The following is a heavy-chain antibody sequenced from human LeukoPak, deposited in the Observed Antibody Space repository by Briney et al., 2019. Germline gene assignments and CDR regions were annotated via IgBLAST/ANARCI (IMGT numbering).Heavy chain of an antibody. Sequence: GGSLRLSCAASGFTFSDHWMSWVRQVPGKGLDWVANIGPDGSFKFYADSVRGRFTISRDNAKNSVFLQMDNLTPGDTALYYCARAIDLADYWGQGTLVTVSS. CDR1: GFTFSDHW. CDR2: IGPDGSFK. CDR3: ARAIDLADY. V-gene: IGHV3-7*01. J-gene: IGHJ4*02.